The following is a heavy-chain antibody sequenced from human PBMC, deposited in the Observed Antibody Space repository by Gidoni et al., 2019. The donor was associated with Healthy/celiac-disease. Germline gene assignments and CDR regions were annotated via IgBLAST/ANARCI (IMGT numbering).Heavy chain of an antibody. V-gene: IGHV4-4*02. Sequence: QVQLQESGPGLVKPSGPLSLTCAFSGGSISSSTWWGWVRPPPGKGLEWIGEIYHSGSTNYNPSLKSRVTISVDKSKNQFSLKLSSVTAADTAVYYCARARDSSGYYPNWFDPWGQGTLVTVSS. CDR2: IYHSGST. CDR1: GGSISSSTW. CDR3: ARARDSSGYYPNWFDP. D-gene: IGHD3-22*01. J-gene: IGHJ5*02.